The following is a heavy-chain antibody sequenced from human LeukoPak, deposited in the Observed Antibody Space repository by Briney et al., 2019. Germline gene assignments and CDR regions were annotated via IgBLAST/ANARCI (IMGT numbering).Heavy chain of an antibody. J-gene: IGHJ6*03. CDR2: IKQDGSEK. CDR3: ARAPDIVVVPAAASTYYYYYMDF. Sequence: GGSLRLSCAASGFTFSSYWMSWLRQAPGKGLEWVANIKQDGSEKYYVDSVKGRFTISRDNAKNSLYLQMNSLRAEDTDVYYCARAPDIVVVPAAASTYYYYYMDFWGKGTTVTVSS. CDR1: GFTFSSYW. D-gene: IGHD2-2*01. V-gene: IGHV3-7*01.